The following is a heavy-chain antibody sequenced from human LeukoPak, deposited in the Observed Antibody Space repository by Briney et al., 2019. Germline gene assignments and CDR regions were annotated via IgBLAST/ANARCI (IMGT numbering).Heavy chain of an antibody. J-gene: IGHJ4*02. D-gene: IGHD6-19*01. CDR1: GGSLRSYY. Sequence: SETLSLTCTVSGGSLRSYYWSWIRQPPGKGLEWIGYIDYSGNTNSNPSLKSRVTISVDTSKNQFSLKLNSVTAADTAVYYCARGLYSSGWALFDYWGQGTLVTVSS. V-gene: IGHV4-59*01. CDR2: IDYSGNT. CDR3: ARGLYSSGWALFDY.